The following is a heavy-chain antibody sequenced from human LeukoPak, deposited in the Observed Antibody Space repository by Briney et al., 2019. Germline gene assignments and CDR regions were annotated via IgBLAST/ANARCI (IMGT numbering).Heavy chain of an antibody. CDR1: GFTFSSYA. CDR3: AKGSSAWYGWFDP. D-gene: IGHD6-19*01. V-gene: IGHV3-23*01. CDR2: ISASGGST. Sequence: GGSLRLSYEASGFTFSSYAMTWVRQAPGKGLEWVSAISASGGSTHYADSVKGRFTISRDSSKNTLSLQVNSLRAEDTALYYCAKGSSAWYGWFDPWGQGTLVTVSS. J-gene: IGHJ5*02.